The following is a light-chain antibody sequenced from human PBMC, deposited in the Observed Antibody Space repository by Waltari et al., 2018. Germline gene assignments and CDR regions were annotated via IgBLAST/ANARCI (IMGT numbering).Light chain of an antibody. V-gene: IGKV1-5*03. CDR1: QSISNW. J-gene: IGKJ1*01. Sequence: DIQMTQFPSTLSASVGDRVTITCLTSQSISNWLAWNQQKPGKTPKLLIYKASSLESGVPSRFSGSGSGTEFTLTISSLQPDDFATYYCQQYDSYPWTFGQGTKVEIK. CDR3: QQYDSYPWT. CDR2: KAS.